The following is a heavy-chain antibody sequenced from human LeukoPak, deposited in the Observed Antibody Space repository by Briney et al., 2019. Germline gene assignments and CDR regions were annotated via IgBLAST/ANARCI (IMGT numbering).Heavy chain of an antibody. CDR1: GFTFSSYS. V-gene: IGHV3-21*01. CDR3: ARAANLGWGIVVVTAIYDY. J-gene: IGHJ4*02. Sequence: GGSLRLSCAASGFTFSSYSMNWVRPAPGKGLEWVSSISTSSSYIYYADSVKGRFTISRDNAKNSVYLHMDSLRAEDTAVYYCARAANLGWGIVVVTAIYDYWGQGTLVTVSS. D-gene: IGHD2-21*02. CDR2: ISTSSSYI.